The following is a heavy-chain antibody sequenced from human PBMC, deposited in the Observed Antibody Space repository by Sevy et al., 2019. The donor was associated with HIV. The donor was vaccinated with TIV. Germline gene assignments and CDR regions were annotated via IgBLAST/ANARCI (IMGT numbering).Heavy chain of an antibody. CDR1: GFTFNNAW. J-gene: IGHJ4*02. D-gene: IGHD3-22*01. V-gene: IGHV3-15*01. Sequence: GGSLRLSCVVSGFTFNNAWMNWVRQAPGTGLQWIGLIKSKIDGETTDYAAPLKGRFTISRDDSKNTLYLQMNSLKIEDTAVYHCATAPGYYDSDPFDYWGPGTLVTVSS. CDR2: IKSKIDGETT. CDR3: ATAPGYYDSDPFDY.